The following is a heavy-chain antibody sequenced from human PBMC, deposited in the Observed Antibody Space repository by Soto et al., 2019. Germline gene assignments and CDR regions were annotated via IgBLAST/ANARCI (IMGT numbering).Heavy chain of an antibody. CDR3: ARYSGYDSPYFYYYYMVV. J-gene: IGHJ6*03. CDR1: GGTFSSYT. Sequence: QVQLVQSGAEVKKPGSSVKVSCKASGGTFSSYTISWVRQAPGQGLEWMGRIIPILGIANYAQKFQGRVTITADKATSTAYMELSSLRSEDTAVYYCARYSGYDSPYFYYYYMVVWGKGTPVTVSS. D-gene: IGHD5-12*01. V-gene: IGHV1-69*02. CDR2: IIPILGIA.